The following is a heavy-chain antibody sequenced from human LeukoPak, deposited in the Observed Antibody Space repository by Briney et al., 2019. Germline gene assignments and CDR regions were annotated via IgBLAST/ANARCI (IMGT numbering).Heavy chain of an antibody. D-gene: IGHD2-2*02. CDR2: IYSGGST. Sequence: GGSLRLSCTASGYTFSRYDMSWVRQAPGKGLEWVSVIYSGGSTYYADSVKGRFTISRDNSKNTLYLQMNSLRAEDTAVYYCAREGYCSSTSCYTLGDAFDIWGQGTMVTVSS. V-gene: IGHV3-53*01. J-gene: IGHJ3*02. CDR1: GYTFSRYD. CDR3: AREGYCSSTSCYTLGDAFDI.